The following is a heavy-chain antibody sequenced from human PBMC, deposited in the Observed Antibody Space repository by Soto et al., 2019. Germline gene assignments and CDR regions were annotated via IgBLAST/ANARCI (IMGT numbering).Heavy chain of an antibody. D-gene: IGHD6-13*01. V-gene: IGHV4-30-4*01. Sequence: SETLSLTCTVSGGSISSGDYYWGWIRQPPGKGLEWIGYIYYSGSTYYNPSLKSRVTISVDTSKNQFSLKLSSVTAADTAVYYCPRDSSSWYVPQYYYGRDVWGKGTRVTVSS. CDR3: PRDSSSWYVPQYYYGRDV. J-gene: IGHJ6*04. CDR1: GGSISSGDYY. CDR2: IYYSGST.